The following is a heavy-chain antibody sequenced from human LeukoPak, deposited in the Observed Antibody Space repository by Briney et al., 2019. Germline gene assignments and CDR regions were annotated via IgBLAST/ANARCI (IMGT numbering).Heavy chain of an antibody. D-gene: IGHD2-15*01. CDR3: AKDITTVAYCSSDSCYPDY. Sequence: QPGGSLRLSCAASAFTFSSYAMSWVRQAPGKGLDRVSAISGCGGSTYYADSVKGRFTISRDNSKNTLYLQMNSLRAEDTAVYYCAKDITTVAYCSSDSCYPDYWGQGTLVTVSS. CDR2: ISGCGGST. CDR1: AFTFSSYA. V-gene: IGHV3-23*01. J-gene: IGHJ4*02.